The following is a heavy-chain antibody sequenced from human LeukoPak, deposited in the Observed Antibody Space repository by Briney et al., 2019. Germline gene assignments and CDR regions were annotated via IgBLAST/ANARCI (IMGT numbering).Heavy chain of an antibody. CDR1: GGTISSGCYN. Sequence: SETVYLTCTVSGGTISSGCYNWSWIRQHPGKGLEWSGYIYYSGSTYYNPSLKSRVTISVDTSKNQFSLKLSSVTAADTAVYYCARGVSGTLRESWDIWGQGTMVTVSS. D-gene: IGHD3-3*01. V-gene: IGHV4-31*03. CDR2: IYYSGST. J-gene: IGHJ3*02. CDR3: ARGVSGTLRESWDI.